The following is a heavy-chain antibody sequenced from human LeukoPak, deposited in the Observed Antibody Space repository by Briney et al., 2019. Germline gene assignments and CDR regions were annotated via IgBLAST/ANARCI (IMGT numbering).Heavy chain of an antibody. CDR1: GFTVSSNY. J-gene: IGHJ4*02. V-gene: IGHV3-72*01. CDR3: TRHYFSD. D-gene: IGHD2-15*01. CDR2: TSNKADSYTT. Sequence: GGSLRLSCEDSGFTVSSNYMTWVRQAPGKGLEWVGRTSNKADSYTTYYAASVKGRFTISRDDSKNLLYLQMKSLKAEDTAVYYCTRHYFSDWGQGTLVTVSS.